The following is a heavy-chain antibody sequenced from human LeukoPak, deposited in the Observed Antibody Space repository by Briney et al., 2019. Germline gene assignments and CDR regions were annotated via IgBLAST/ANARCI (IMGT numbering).Heavy chain of an antibody. CDR1: GFTFSSYE. CDR2: ISSSSSYI. V-gene: IGHV3-21*01. CDR3: AREAVRGVINFDY. D-gene: IGHD3-10*01. Sequence: PGGSLRLSCAASGFTFSSYEMNWVRQAPGKGLEWVSSISSSSSYIYYADSVKGRFTISRDNAKNSLYLQMNSLRAEDTAVYYCAREAVRGVINFDYWGQGTLVTVSS. J-gene: IGHJ4*02.